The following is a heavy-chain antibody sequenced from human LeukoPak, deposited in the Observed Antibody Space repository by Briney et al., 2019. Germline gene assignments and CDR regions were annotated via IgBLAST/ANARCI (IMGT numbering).Heavy chain of an antibody. J-gene: IGHJ4*02. CDR3: ARTMDYYDSSGYYFDY. V-gene: IGHV1-46*01. Sequence: GASVKVSCKASGYTFTTYYIHWVRQAPGQGLEWVGVISPSGGSTDYAPKFQGRVTLTRDTSTSTAYMELSSLRSEDTAVYYCARTMDYYDSSGYYFDYWGQGTLVTVSS. CDR2: ISPSGGST. CDR1: GYTFTTYY. D-gene: IGHD3-22*01.